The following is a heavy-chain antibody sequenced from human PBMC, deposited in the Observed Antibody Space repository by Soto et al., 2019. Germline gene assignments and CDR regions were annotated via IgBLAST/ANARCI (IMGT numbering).Heavy chain of an antibody. CDR1: GGSFSGYF. J-gene: IGHJ5*02. D-gene: IGHD2-2*01. CDR2: ITHSGST. V-gene: IGHV4-34*01. Sequence: PSETLSLTCAVYGGSFSGYFWRGIRQPPGKGLEWLGEITHSGSTNYNPSLKSRVTISVDTSKNQFSLKRSSVTAADTAVYYCARVGVVPAAPRLRWFDPWGQGTLVTVSS. CDR3: ARVGVVPAAPRLRWFDP.